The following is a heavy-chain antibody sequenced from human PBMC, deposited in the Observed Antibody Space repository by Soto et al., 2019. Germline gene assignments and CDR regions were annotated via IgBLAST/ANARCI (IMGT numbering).Heavy chain of an antibody. Sequence: SETLSLTCAVYGGSFSGYYWSWIRQPPGKGLEWIGEINHSGSTNYNPSLKSRVTISVDTSKNQFSLKLSSVTAADTAVYYCARGRLSYGSGSYYIDYWGQGTLVTVSS. CDR1: GGSFSGYY. D-gene: IGHD3-10*01. CDR2: INHSGST. V-gene: IGHV4-34*01. J-gene: IGHJ4*02. CDR3: ARGRLSYGSGSYYIDY.